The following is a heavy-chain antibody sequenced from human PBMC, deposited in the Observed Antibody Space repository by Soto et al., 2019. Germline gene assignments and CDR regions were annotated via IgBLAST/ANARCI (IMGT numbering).Heavy chain of an antibody. CDR2: IYYSGST. CDR3: ARGARSGYYYFDY. CDR1: GGSISSGDYY. J-gene: IGHJ4*02. D-gene: IGHD3-22*01. V-gene: IGHV4-30-4*01. Sequence: QVQLQESGPGLVKPSQTLSLTCTVSGGSISSGDYYWSWIRQPPGKGLEWIGYIYYSGSTYYNPSLKSRVTISVDTSKNQFSLKLSPVTAADTAVYYCARGARSGYYYFDYWGQGTLVTVSS.